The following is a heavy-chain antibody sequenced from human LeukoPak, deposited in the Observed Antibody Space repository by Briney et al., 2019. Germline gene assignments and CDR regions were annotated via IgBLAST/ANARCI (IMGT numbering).Heavy chain of an antibody. J-gene: IGHJ4*02. CDR1: GFTFSSYG. Sequence: GGTLRLSCAASGFTFSSYGMNWVRQAPGKGLEWVSSISSSSSNIYYADSVKGRFTISRDNAKNSLYLQMNSLRAEDTAVYYCAGVHGGKPDPDYWGQGTLVTVSS. D-gene: IGHD4-23*01. CDR2: ISSSSSNI. CDR3: AGVHGGKPDPDY. V-gene: IGHV3-21*01.